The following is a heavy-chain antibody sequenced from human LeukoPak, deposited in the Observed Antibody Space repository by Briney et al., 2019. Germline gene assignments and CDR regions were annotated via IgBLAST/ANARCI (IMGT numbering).Heavy chain of an antibody. CDR1: GYTFSRFA. V-gene: IGHV1-3*01. CDR3: ARSLPYGTTWYGRSDF. Sequence: ASVKVSCKASGYTFSRFAVQWVRQAPGQGLEWMGWVIADNGRTRYSQQFQGRVTITMDTSATTAYMELSSLRSEDTAIYYCARSLPYGTTWYGRSDFWGQGTLVTVSS. CDR2: VIADNGRT. D-gene: IGHD6-13*01. J-gene: IGHJ4*02.